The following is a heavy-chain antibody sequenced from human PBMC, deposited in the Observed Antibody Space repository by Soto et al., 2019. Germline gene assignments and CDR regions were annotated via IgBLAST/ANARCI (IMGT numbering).Heavy chain of an antibody. J-gene: IGHJ4*02. CDR1: GFTFSSYG. Sequence: QVQLVESGGGVVQPGRSLRLSCAASGFTFSSYGMHWVRQAPGQGLEWVAVISYDGSNKYYADSVKGRFTISRDNSKNTLYLQMNSLRAEDTAVYYCAKALSSSSSWGQGTLVTVSS. V-gene: IGHV3-30*18. CDR3: AKALSSSSS. CDR2: ISYDGSNK. D-gene: IGHD6-13*01.